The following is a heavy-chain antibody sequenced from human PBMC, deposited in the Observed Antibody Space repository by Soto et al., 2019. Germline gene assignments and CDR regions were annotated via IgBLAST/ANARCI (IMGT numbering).Heavy chain of an antibody. D-gene: IGHD2-2*03. J-gene: IGHJ4*02. V-gene: IGHV1-18*01. CDR3: ARVPLGYCISTSCYGLGGGDY. CDR2: ISAYNGNT. Sequence: QVQLVQSGAEVKKPGASVKVSCKASGYTFTSYGISWVRQAPGQGLEWMGWISAYNGNTNYAQKLQGRVTMTTDTSTSTAYMELRSLRSDDTAVYYCARVPLGYCISTSCYGLGGGDYWGQGTLVTVSS. CDR1: GYTFTSYG.